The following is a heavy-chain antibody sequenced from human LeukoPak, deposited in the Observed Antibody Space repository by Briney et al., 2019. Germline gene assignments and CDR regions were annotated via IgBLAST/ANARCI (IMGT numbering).Heavy chain of an antibody. CDR1: GFTLKNYW. CDR3: AKSDWFDP. CDR2: SKYDGSTA. V-gene: IGHV3-74*03. Sequence: PGESLRLSCETSGFTLKNYWMSWLRRAPGKGLEWVSRSKYDGSTAMYAESVKGRFTISRDNARGTLYLQMNSLRVDDTAVYYCAKSDWFDPCSRGILVTVSS. J-gene: IGHJ5*02.